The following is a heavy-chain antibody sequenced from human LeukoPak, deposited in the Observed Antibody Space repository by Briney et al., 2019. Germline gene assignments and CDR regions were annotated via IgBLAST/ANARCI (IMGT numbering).Heavy chain of an antibody. D-gene: IGHD1-26*01. CDR2: INHSGST. J-gene: IGHJ3*02. V-gene: IGHV4-34*01. Sequence: SSETLSLTCAVYGGSFSGYYWSWIRQPPGKGLEWIGEINHSGSTNYNPSLKRRVTISVDTSKNQFSLKLSSVTAADTAVYYCARRRRIVGATPGAFGIWGQGTMVTVSS. CDR1: GGSFSGYY. CDR3: ARRRRIVGATPGAFGI.